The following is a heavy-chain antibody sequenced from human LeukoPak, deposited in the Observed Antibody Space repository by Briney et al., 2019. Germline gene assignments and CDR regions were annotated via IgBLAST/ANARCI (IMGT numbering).Heavy chain of an antibody. CDR3: ARVNTPLNYYYYYYMDV. J-gene: IGHJ6*03. V-gene: IGHV4-39*07. CDR1: GGSISSSSYY. D-gene: IGHD2-2*02. Sequence: PSETLSLTCTVSGGSISSSSYYWGWIRQPPGKGLEWIGSIYYSGSTYYNPSLKSRVTISVDTSKNQFSLRLSSVTAADTAVYYCARVNTPLNYYYYYYMDVWGKGTTVTVSS. CDR2: IYYSGST.